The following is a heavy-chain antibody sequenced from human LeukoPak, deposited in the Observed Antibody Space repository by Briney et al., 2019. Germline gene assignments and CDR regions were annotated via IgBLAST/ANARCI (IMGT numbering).Heavy chain of an antibody. V-gene: IGHV3-9*01. CDR2: ISWNSGSI. CDR1: GFTFDDYA. Sequence: PGGSLRLSCAASGFTFDDYAMHWVRQAPGKGLEWVSGISWNSGSIGYADSVKGRFTISRDNAKNSLYLQMNSLRAEDTALYCCAKDIGIAAAGVFDYWGQGTLVTVSS. D-gene: IGHD6-13*01. J-gene: IGHJ4*02. CDR3: AKDIGIAAAGVFDY.